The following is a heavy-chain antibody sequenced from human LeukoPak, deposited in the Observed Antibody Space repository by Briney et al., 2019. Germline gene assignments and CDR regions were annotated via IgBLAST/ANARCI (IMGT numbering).Heavy chain of an antibody. CDR3: ARLGVTFDI. CDR1: GGSISSSSYC. J-gene: IGHJ3*02. V-gene: IGHV4-39*01. D-gene: IGHD3-3*01. Sequence: PSETLSLTCTVSGGSISSSSYCWGWIRQPPGKGLEWIGSIYYSGSSYYNPSLKSRVTISVDTSKNLFSLKLSSVTAADTAVYYCARLGVTFDIWGQGTMVTVSS. CDR2: IYYSGSS.